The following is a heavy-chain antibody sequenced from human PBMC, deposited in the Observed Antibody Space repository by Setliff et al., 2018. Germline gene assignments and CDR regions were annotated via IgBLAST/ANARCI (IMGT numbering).Heavy chain of an antibody. CDR2: INPNSGGT. CDR3: ARGDYGDYVALVAV. D-gene: IGHD4-17*01. Sequence: ASVKVSCKTSGYTLTTYYIYWVRQAPGQGLEWMGRINPNSGGTNYAQKFEGRVTMTTDTSITTAYMGLTRLTSDDTAVYYCARGDYGDYVALVAVWGKGTTVTVSS. CDR1: GYTLTTYY. V-gene: IGHV1-2*06. J-gene: IGHJ6*04.